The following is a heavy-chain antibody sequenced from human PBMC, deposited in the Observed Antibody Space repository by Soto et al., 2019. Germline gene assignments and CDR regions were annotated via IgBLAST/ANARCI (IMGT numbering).Heavy chain of an antibody. J-gene: IGHJ4*02. Sequence: QIQLVQSGPEVKNPGASVKVSCNTSGYTFTIYGFIWVRQAPRQGLELMGWISAYNGDTKVPQKFQGRLTLTTDTSTSTASMELRSLRSDDTAVYYCARVPSYLPGDYWGQGTLVTVSS. CDR2: ISAYNGDT. V-gene: IGHV1-18*01. CDR1: GYTFTIYG. D-gene: IGHD3-10*01. CDR3: ARVPSYLPGDY.